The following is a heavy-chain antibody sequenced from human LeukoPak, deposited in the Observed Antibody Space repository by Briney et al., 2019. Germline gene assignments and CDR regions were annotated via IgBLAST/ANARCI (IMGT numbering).Heavy chain of an antibody. Sequence: GGSLRPSCAASGFTFSSYSMNWVRQAPGKGLEWVSYISSSGTTIYDADSVKGRFTISRDNAKNSLYLQMSSLRAEDTAVYYCARGGSYYAHWGQGTLVTVSS. D-gene: IGHD1-26*01. CDR2: ISSSGTTI. J-gene: IGHJ4*02. CDR1: GFTFSSYS. CDR3: ARGGSYYAH. V-gene: IGHV3-48*04.